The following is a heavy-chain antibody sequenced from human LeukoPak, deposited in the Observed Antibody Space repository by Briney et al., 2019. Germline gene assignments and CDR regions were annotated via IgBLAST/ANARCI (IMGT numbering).Heavy chain of an antibody. CDR1: GFTFSSYA. Sequence: GGSLRLSCAASGFTFSSYAMHWVRQAPGKGLEGVAVISYDGSNKYYADSVKGRFTISRDNSKNTLYLQMNSLRAEDTAVYYCARAGYRYCSGGSCPYYFDYWGQGTLVTVSS. CDR2: ISYDGSNK. CDR3: ARAGYRYCSGGSCPYYFDY. V-gene: IGHV3-30-3*01. J-gene: IGHJ4*02. D-gene: IGHD2-15*01.